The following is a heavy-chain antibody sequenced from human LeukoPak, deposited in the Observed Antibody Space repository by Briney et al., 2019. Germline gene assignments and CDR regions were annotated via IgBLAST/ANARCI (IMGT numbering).Heavy chain of an antibody. CDR2: MYSGGNT. CDR3: VREGYINSWYRS. D-gene: IGHD6-13*01. Sequence: GGSLRLSCAASGFTVSSNYMSWVRQAPGKGLEWVSVMYSGGNTYYADSVKGRFTISRDNSKNTLHLQMNSLRAEDTAVYYCVREGYINSWYRSWGQGTLVTVSS. V-gene: IGHV3-53*01. CDR1: GFTVSSNY. J-gene: IGHJ5*02.